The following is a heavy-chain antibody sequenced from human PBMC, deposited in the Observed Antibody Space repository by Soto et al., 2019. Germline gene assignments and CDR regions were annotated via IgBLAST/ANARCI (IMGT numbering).Heavy chain of an antibody. CDR3: VRDIGYGDY. Sequence: EVQLVESGGTLVQPGGSLRLSCAASGFIFSSYWITLVRQAPGTGLEWVASIKQDGSETYYVDSVKGRFTISRDNAKNSLYLQRNSLRAEDTAVYYCVRDIGYGDYWGQGTLVAVSS. CDR2: IKQDGSET. J-gene: IGHJ4*02. D-gene: IGHD5-18*01. CDR1: GFIFSSYW. V-gene: IGHV3-7*01.